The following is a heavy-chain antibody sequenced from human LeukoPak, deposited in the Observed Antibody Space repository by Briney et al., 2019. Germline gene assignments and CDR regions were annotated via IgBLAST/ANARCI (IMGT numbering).Heavy chain of an antibody. J-gene: IGHJ4*02. D-gene: IGHD3-9*01. V-gene: IGHV3-30*18. CDR1: GFTFRSYG. CDR2: ISYDGSNK. CDR3: AKEGDYDILTGYYK. Sequence: GGSLRLSCAASGFTFRSYGMHWVRQAPGKGLEGVAVISYDGSNKYYADSVKGRFTISRDNSKNTLYLQMNSLRAEDTAVYYCAKEGDYDILTGYYKWGQGTLVTVSS.